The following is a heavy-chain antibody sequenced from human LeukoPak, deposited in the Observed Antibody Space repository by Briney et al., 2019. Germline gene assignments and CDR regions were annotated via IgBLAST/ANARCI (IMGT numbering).Heavy chain of an antibody. CDR2: INHSGST. CDR1: GGSFSGYY. CDR3: ARAPTGYYYDSSGYYSSPRQFDY. Sequence: PSETLSLTCAVYGGSFSGYYWSWIRQPPGKGLEWIGEINHSGSTNYNPSLKSRVTISVDTSKNQFSLKLSSVTAADSAVYYCARAPTGYYYDSSGYYSSPRQFDYWGQGTLVTVSS. J-gene: IGHJ4*02. D-gene: IGHD3-22*01. V-gene: IGHV4-34*01.